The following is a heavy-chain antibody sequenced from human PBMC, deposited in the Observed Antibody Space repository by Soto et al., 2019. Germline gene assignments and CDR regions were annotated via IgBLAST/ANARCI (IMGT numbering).Heavy chain of an antibody. D-gene: IGHD6-13*01. CDR1: GFTFSYYE. J-gene: IGHJ5*02. CDR2: ISHTDRLT. V-gene: IGHV3-48*03. Sequence: GGSLRLSCVGSGFTFSYYEMNWVRQAPGKGLERVAFISHTDRLTHYPDSVRGRFTISRDNAKNSLYLHMTSLRVEDTAVYYCARDTGRASADLWGQGTLVTVSS. CDR3: ARDTGRASADL.